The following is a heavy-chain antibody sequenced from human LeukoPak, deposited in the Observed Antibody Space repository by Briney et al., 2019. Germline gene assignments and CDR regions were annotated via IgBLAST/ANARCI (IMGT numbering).Heavy chain of an antibody. J-gene: IGHJ3*02. Sequence: SETLSLTCTVSGYSISSGYYWGWIRQAPGKGLEWIGSIYHSGSTYYNPSLKSRVTISVDTSKNQFSLKLSSVTAADTAVYYCATEGSSGYYYSLSNAFDIWGQGTMVTVSS. CDR3: ATEGSSGYYYSLSNAFDI. CDR1: GYSISSGYY. CDR2: IYHSGST. V-gene: IGHV4-38-2*02. D-gene: IGHD3-22*01.